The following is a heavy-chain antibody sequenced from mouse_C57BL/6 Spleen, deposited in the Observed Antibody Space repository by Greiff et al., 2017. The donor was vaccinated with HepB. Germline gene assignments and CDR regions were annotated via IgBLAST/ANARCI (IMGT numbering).Heavy chain of an antibody. CDR2: IYPGDGDT. J-gene: IGHJ3*01. V-gene: IGHV1-82*01. CDR1: GYAFSSSW. D-gene: IGHD3-2*02. Sequence: VQRVESGPELVKPGASVKISCKASGYAFSSSWMNWVKQRPGKGLEWIGRIYPGDGDTNYNGKFKGKATLTADKSSSTAYMQLSSLTSEDSAVYFCARGGTAQATAWFAYWGQGTLVTVSA. CDR3: ARGGTAQATAWFAY.